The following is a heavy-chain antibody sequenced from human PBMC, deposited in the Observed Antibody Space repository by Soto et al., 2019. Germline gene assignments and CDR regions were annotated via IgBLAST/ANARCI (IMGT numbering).Heavy chain of an antibody. Sequence: QVQLVESGGGVVQPGRSLRLSCAASGFTFSSYGMHWVRQAPGKGLEWVAVIWYDGSNKYYADSVKGRFTISRDNSKNTLYLEMNSLRGEGTAVYYCARGNIAARRGWFGPWGQGTLVTVSS. CDR1: GFTFSSYG. CDR2: IWYDGSNK. CDR3: ARGNIAARRGWFGP. V-gene: IGHV3-33*01. J-gene: IGHJ5*02. D-gene: IGHD6-6*01.